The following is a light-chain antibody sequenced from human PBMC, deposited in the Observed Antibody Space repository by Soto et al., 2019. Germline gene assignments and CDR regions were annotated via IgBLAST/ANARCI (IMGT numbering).Light chain of an antibody. CDR2: EVS. CDR1: SXDIGNYNY. V-gene: IGLV2-14*01. CDR3: SSYTSTSSYV. J-gene: IGLJ1*01. Sequence: QSALTQPASVSGSPGQSITISCTGTSXDIGNYNYVSWYQQHPGKAPKLMISEVSNRPSGVSNRFSGSKSGNTASLTISGLQAEDEADYYCSSYTSTSSYVFGGGTKVTVL.